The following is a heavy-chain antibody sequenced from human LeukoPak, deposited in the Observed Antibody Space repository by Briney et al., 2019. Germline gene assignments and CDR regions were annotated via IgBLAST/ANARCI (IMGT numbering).Heavy chain of an antibody. CDR2: IWYDGSNK. CDR1: GFTFSSYG. J-gene: IGHJ4*02. Sequence: SGGSLRLSCAASGFTFSSYGMHWVRQAPGKGLEWVAVIWYDGSNKYYADSVKGRFTISRDNSKNTLYLQMNSLRAEDTAVYYCAKGQDSSGYLDYWGQGTLVTVS. CDR3: AKGQDSSGYLDY. V-gene: IGHV3-33*06. D-gene: IGHD3-22*01.